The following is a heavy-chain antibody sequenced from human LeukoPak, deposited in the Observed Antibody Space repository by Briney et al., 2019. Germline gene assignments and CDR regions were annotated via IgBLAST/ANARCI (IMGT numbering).Heavy chain of an antibody. J-gene: IGHJ6*03. V-gene: IGHV1-69*13. CDR3: ASKGPTVTTLGVRYYYYMDV. Sequence: SVKVSCKASGGTFSSYAISWVRQAPGQGLEWTGGIIPVFGTANYAQKFQGRVTITADESTSTAYMELSSLRSEDTAVYYCASKGPTVTTLGVRYYYYMDVWGKGTTVTVSS. CDR2: IIPVFGTA. D-gene: IGHD4-11*01. CDR1: GGTFSSYA.